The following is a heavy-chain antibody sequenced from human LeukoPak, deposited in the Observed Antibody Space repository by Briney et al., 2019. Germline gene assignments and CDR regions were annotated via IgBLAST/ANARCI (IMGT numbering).Heavy chain of an antibody. CDR1: GFTFSSYA. Sequence: GGSLRLSCAASGFTFSSYAMSWVRQAPGKGLEWVSAISGSGGSTYYADSVKGRFTISRDNSKNTLYLQMNSLRAEDTAVFYCAKDGGSVVTAWSDYWGQGTLVTVSS. CDR2: ISGSGGST. D-gene: IGHD4-23*01. J-gene: IGHJ4*02. V-gene: IGHV3-23*01. CDR3: AKDGGSVVTAWSDY.